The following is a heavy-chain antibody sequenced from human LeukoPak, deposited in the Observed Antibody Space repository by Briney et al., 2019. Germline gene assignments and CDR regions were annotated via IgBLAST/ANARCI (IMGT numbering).Heavy chain of an antibody. CDR3: ARGDCSRTTCGEPFDY. D-gene: IGHD2-2*01. CDR1: GFTFSSYG. V-gene: IGHV3-33*01. J-gene: IGHJ4*02. Sequence: GGSLRLSCAASGFTFSSYGMHWVRQAPAKGLEWVAVIWYDGSNKYYADSVKGRFTISRDNSKNTLYLQMNSLRAEDTAVYYCARGDCSRTTCGEPFDYWGQGTLVTVSS. CDR2: IWYDGSNK.